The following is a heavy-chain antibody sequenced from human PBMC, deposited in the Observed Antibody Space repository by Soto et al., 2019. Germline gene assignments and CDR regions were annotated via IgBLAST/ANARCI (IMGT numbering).Heavy chain of an antibody. J-gene: IGHJ6*02. CDR3: ARQGFGPLHGLVDV. Sequence: QVQLQESGPGLVKPSETMSLSCTVSGGSISSYYWSWFRQSPGKRMEWIGYVHHSWSSSYNPSLQGRAAISLGTSKSQFSLKVTSVTATDTAVYYCARQGFGPLHGLVDVWGQGTTVTVSS. D-gene: IGHD3-10*01. CDR1: GGSISSYY. V-gene: IGHV4-59*08. CDR2: VHHSWSS.